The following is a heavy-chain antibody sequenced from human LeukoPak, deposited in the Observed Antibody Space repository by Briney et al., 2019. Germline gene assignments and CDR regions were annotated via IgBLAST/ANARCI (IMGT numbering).Heavy chain of an antibody. CDR3: AREQRVAGAFDY. D-gene: IGHD6-19*01. CDR1: GGSISSGGYY. V-gene: IGHV4-30-2*01. CDR2: IYHSGST. Sequence: TTSETLSLTCTVSGGSISSGGYYWSWIRQPPGKSLEWIGYIYHSGSTYYNPSLRSRVTISVDRSKNQFSLKLSSVTAADTAVYYCAREQRVAGAFDYWGQGTLVTVSS. J-gene: IGHJ4*02.